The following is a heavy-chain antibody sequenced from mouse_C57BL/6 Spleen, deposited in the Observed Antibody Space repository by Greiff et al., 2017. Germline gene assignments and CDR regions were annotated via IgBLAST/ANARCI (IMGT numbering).Heavy chain of an antibody. CDR2: INYDGSST. D-gene: IGHD4-1*01. CDR3: ARGELGHFDY. V-gene: IGHV5-16*01. J-gene: IGHJ2*01. CDR1: GFTFSDYY. Sequence: EVKLVESEGGLVQPGSSMKLSCTASGFTFSDYYMAWVRQVPEKGLEWVANINYDGSSTYYLDSLKSRFIISRDNAKNILYLQMSSLKSEDTATYYCARGELGHFDYWGKGTTLTVSS.